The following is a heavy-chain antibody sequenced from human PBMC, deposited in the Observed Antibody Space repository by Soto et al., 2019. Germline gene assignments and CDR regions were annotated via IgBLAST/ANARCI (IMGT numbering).Heavy chain of an antibody. V-gene: IGHV1-18*01. J-gene: IGHJ6*02. CDR1: GYTFTSYG. CDR2: ISAYNGNT. CDR3: TRLGARRTTAAGAGIYGMDV. D-gene: IGHD1-26*01. Sequence: ASVKVSCKASGYTFTSYGISWVRQAPGQGLEWMGWISAYNGNTNYAQKLQGRVTMATDTSTSTAYTELRSLRSNDTAVYYCTRLGARRTTAAGAGIYGMDVWGQGTTVTVSS.